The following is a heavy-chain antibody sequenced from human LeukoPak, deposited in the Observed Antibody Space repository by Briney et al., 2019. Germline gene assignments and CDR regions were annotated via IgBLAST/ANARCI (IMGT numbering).Heavy chain of an antibody. CDR2: IYYSGST. Sequence: ASETLSLTCTVSGGSISSSSYYWGWIRQPPGKGLEWIGSIYYSGSTYYNPSLKSRVTISVDTSKNQFSLKLSSVTAADTAVYYCARHTGYCSGGSRPPHYYYGMDVWGQGTTVTVSS. V-gene: IGHV4-39*01. CDR1: GGSISSSSYY. J-gene: IGHJ6*02. CDR3: ARHTGYCSGGSRPPHYYYGMDV. D-gene: IGHD2-15*01.